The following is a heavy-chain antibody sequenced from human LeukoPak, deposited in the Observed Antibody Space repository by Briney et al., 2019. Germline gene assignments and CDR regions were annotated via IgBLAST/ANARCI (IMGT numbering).Heavy chain of an antibody. V-gene: IGHV4-59*01. Sequence: SETLSLTCTVSGGSISTYYWSWIRQPPGKGLEWIGYIYHSGSTNYNPSLNGRVSISRDTSKNLFSLRLRSVTAADTAVYFCARGRVSSSTWYSTYYYYLYMDVWGKGTTVTVSS. CDR3: ARGRVSSSTWYSTYYYYLYMDV. D-gene: IGHD1-1*01. J-gene: IGHJ6*03. CDR1: GGSISTYY. CDR2: IYHSGST.